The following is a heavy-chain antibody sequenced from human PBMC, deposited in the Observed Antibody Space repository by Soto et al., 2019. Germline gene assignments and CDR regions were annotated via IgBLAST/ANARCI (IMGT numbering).Heavy chain of an antibody. CDR2: INHSGST. CDR1: GGSFSGYY. V-gene: IGHV4-34*01. Sequence: PSETLSLTCAVYGGSFSGYYWSWIRQPPGKGLEWIGEINHSGSTNYNPSLKSRVTISVDTSKNQFSLKLSSVTAADTAVYFCARGRYCSGGSCYSFTSRLSPLSYFDYWGQGTLVTVSS. J-gene: IGHJ4*02. D-gene: IGHD2-15*01. CDR3: ARGRYCSGGSCYSFTSRLSPLSYFDY.